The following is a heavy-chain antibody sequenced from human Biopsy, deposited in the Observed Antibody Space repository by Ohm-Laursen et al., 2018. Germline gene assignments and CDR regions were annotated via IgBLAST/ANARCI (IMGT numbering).Heavy chain of an antibody. V-gene: IGHV3-23*01. D-gene: IGHD3-9*01. CDR2: ITGGGGDRT. Sequence: SLRLSCAASGFTFSIYSMTWVRQAPGKGLEWVAGITGGGGDRTYYADSVKGRFTISRDNSKNTLFLQMNSLRAEDAALYYCAKDGYYDILTGPPSDYWGQGTLVTVSS. CDR3: AKDGYYDILTGPPSDY. CDR1: GFTFSIYS. J-gene: IGHJ4*02.